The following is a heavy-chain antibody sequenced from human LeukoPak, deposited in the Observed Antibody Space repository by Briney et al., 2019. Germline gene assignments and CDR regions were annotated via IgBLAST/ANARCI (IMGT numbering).Heavy chain of an antibody. CDR3: SRSLDS. CDR1: GFTFSSSW. Sequence: PGGSLRLSCAASGFTFSSSWMDWVRQSPGKGLEWVANINGDGSEKHYVDSVKGRFAISRDNAKNSLYLQMNSLRAEDTAVYFCSRSLDSWGQGTLVTVSS. J-gene: IGHJ4*02. V-gene: IGHV3-7*05. CDR2: INGDGSEK.